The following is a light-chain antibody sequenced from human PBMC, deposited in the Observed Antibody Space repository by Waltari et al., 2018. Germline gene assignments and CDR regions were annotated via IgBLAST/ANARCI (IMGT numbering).Light chain of an antibody. J-gene: IGKJ4*01. Sequence: DIHLTQSPSYLSASVGDRVTITCRASRGISSYLAWYQQKPGKAPKLLIYAASTLQSGVPLRFSGSGSGTEFTPTISSLQPEDFATYYCQQYANLPLTFGGGTRVEIK. CDR2: AAS. CDR1: RGISSY. CDR3: QQYANLPLT. V-gene: IGKV1-9*01.